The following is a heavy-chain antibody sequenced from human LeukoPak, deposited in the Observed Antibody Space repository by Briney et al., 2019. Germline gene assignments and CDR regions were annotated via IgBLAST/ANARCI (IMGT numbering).Heavy chain of an antibody. V-gene: IGHV1-3*01. Sequence: ASVKVSCKASGYTFTSYAMYWVRQAPGQRLEWMGWINAGNGNTKYSQKFQGRVTITRDTSASTAYMELSSLRSEDTAVYYCARGLLWFGEFLADYWGQGTLVTVSS. CDR1: GYTFTSYA. D-gene: IGHD3-10*01. CDR2: INAGNGNT. CDR3: ARGLLWFGEFLADY. J-gene: IGHJ4*02.